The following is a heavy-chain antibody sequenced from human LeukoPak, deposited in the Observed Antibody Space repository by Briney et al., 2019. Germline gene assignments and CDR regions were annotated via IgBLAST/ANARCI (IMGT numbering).Heavy chain of an antibody. CDR1: GFTFSDYY. V-gene: IGHV3-11*06. CDR3: ARDGYCSGGSCHYVAFDI. J-gene: IGHJ3*02. Sequence: GGSLRLSCAASGFTFSDYYMSWIRQAPGKGLEWVSSISSSSSYIYYADSVKGRFTISRDNAKNSLYLQMNSLRAEDTAVYYCARDGYCSGGSCHYVAFDIWGQGTMVTVSS. D-gene: IGHD2-15*01. CDR2: ISSSSSYI.